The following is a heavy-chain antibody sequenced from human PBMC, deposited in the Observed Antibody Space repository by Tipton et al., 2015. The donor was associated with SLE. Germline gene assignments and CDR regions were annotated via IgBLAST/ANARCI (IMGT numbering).Heavy chain of an antibody. CDR1: GFTVSGNY. CDR3: ARSWAY. D-gene: IGHD7-27*01. Sequence: GSLRLSCVVSGFTVSGNYMSWVRQAPGKGLEWVSVIYAGGNTYYADSVKGRFTISRDNAKNSLSLRMNSLRPEDSAVYYCARSWAYWGQGTLVTVSS. CDR2: IYAGGNT. V-gene: IGHV3-66*01. J-gene: IGHJ4*02.